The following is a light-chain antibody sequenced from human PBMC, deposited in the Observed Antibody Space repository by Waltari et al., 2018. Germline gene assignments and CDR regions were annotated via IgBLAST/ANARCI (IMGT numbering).Light chain of an antibody. Sequence: EIVMTQSPLSLPVTPGEPASISCRSSQSLLLSNGYNYLDWYLQKPGQSPHLLIYLGSNRASGVPDRFSGSGSGTDFTLKNSRVEAEDVGVYYCMQGLQTLPLTFGGGTRVEI. CDR3: MQGLQTLPLT. CDR2: LGS. CDR1: QSLLLSNGYNY. V-gene: IGKV2-28*01. J-gene: IGKJ4*01.